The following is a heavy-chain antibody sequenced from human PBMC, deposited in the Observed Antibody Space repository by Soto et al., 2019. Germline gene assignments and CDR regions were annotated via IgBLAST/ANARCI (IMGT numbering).Heavy chain of an antibody. CDR3: AKSTATGGGAFDI. Sequence: GGSLRLSCAASGFICSSYDMSWVRQAPGKGLEWVSTILVDGRTFYVDSVKGRFTISRDSSQNTVYLQMNSLTAGDTALYYCAKSTATGGGAFDICGQGTMVTVSS. CDR1: GFICSSYD. CDR2: ILVDGRT. D-gene: IGHD2-8*02. J-gene: IGHJ3*02. V-gene: IGHV3-23*01.